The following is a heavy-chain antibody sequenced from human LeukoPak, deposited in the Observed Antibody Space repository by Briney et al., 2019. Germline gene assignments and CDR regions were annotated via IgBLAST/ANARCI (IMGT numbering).Heavy chain of an antibody. D-gene: IGHD1-26*01. V-gene: IGHV3-53*01. Sequence: PGGSLRLSCAASGFSVRSNYMIWVRQAPGKGLEWVSVIYSGGSTDYADSVKGRFTISRDNSKNTLYLQMNSLRAEDTAVYYCVATVGARAVKDWGQVTLVTVSS. CDR2: IYSGGST. CDR3: VATVGARAVKD. CDR1: GFSVRSNY. J-gene: IGHJ4*02.